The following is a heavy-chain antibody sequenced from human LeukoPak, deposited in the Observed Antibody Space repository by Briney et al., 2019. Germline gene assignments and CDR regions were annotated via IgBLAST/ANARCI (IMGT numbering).Heavy chain of an antibody. CDR1: GFTISSNY. J-gene: IGHJ4*02. CDR3: ARVPLHPTISNFDF. Sequence: GGSLRLSCAASGFTISSNYMSWVRQAPGKGLEWVSVIYSDGRAFYADSVKGRFTVSTHNSNNTLYLQMNSLRAEDTAVYYCARVPLHPTISNFDFWGQGTLVTVSS. D-gene: IGHD2/OR15-2a*01. V-gene: IGHV3-53*04. CDR2: IYSDGRA.